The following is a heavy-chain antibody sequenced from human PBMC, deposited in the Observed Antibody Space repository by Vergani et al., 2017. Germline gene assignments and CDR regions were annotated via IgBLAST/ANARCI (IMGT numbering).Heavy chain of an antibody. CDR1: AFSLRTPAVA. J-gene: IGHJ4*02. V-gene: IGHV2-5*02. Sequence: QITLKESGPTLVKPTQTLTLPFTFSAFSLRTPAVAVGWIRQPPGKPLVWLALIYWDDDKRSNPSLKSRLTITKDTSKNQVVLTMTNMDHVDTSTYYCAHSGGGIAARLIDYFDYWGQGTLVTVSS. CDR2: IYWDDDK. CDR3: AHSGGGIAARLIDYFDY. D-gene: IGHD6-6*01.